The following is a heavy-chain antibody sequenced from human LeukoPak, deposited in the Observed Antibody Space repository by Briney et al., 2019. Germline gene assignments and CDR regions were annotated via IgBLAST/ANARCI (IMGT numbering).Heavy chain of an antibody. V-gene: IGHV5-51*01. CDR3: AKHGTNSSGSHYFDD. CDR2: FCSLDSEV. J-gene: IGHJ4*02. Sequence: GESLKISCKASGYSFTRYLIAWERQMPGKGLGLNGIFCSLDSEVRYSPSFQGQVTISVDKSSSTAYLQWSRLKASDTAVYYCAKHGTNSSGSHYFDDWGQGLLVTVTS. D-gene: IGHD3-22*01. CDR1: GYSFTRYL.